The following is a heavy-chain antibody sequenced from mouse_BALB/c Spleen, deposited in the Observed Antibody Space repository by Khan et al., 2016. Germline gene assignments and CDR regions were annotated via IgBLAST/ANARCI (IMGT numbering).Heavy chain of an antibody. J-gene: IGHJ3*01. CDR2: IDPANGNS. CDR1: GFNIKDTY. D-gene: IGHD2-1*01. CDR3: ARGGNYGELGN. Sequence: VQLQQSGAELVKPGASVKLSCTASGFNIKDTYMHWVKQRPEQGLEWIGRIDPANGNSKSDPKFQGKAAITADTSSNTAYLQLSSLTSEDTAVYYCARGGNYGELGNWGQGTLVTVSA. V-gene: IGHV14-3*02.